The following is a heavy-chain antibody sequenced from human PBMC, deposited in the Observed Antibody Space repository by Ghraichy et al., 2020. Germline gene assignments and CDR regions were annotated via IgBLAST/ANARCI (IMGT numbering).Heavy chain of an antibody. D-gene: IGHD1-1*01. J-gene: IGHJ6*02. Sequence: SETLSLTCAVYGGSFSGYYWSWIRQPPGKGLEWIGEINHSGSTNYNPSLKSRVTISVDTSKNQFSLKLSSVTAADTAVYYCAWNDHYYGMDVWGQGTTVTVSS. CDR1: GGSFSGYY. CDR3: AWNDHYYGMDV. CDR2: INHSGST. V-gene: IGHV4-34*01.